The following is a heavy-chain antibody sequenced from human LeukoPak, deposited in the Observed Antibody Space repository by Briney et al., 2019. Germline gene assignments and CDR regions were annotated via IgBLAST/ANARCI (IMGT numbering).Heavy chain of an antibody. CDR3: ARRFSYYGSGSWTSYNWFDP. D-gene: IGHD3-10*01. Sequence: GESLKISCKGSGYSFTSYWIGWVRQMPGKGLEWMGIIYPGDSDTRYSPSFQGQVTISADKSISTAYLQWSSLKASDTAMYYCARRFSYYGSGSWTSYNWFDPWGQGTLVTVSS. CDR2: IYPGDSDT. V-gene: IGHV5-51*01. CDR1: GYSFTSYW. J-gene: IGHJ5*02.